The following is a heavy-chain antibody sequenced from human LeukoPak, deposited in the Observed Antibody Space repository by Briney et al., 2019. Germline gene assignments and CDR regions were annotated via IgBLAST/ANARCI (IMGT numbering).Heavy chain of an antibody. D-gene: IGHD3-16*01. Sequence: PSETLSLTCTVSGGSISSYYWSWIRQPPGKGLEWIGYIYYSGSTNYNPSLKSRVTISVDTSKNQFSLKLSSVTAADTAVYYCAGGFTMTAQDYWGQGTLVTVSS. V-gene: IGHV4-59*08. CDR3: AGGFTMTAQDY. CDR1: GGSISSYY. CDR2: IYYSGST. J-gene: IGHJ4*02.